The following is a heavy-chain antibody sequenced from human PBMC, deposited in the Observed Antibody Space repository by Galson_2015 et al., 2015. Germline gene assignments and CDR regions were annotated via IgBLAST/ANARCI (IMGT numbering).Heavy chain of an antibody. Sequence: SLRLSCAASGFAFSSYAMHWVRQAPGKGLEWVALISYDGSGKDYADSVRGRFTISRDNSKNTLYLHMNSLRTEDTAVYFCAREEYCYDSSGYSTPFDYWGRGTLVTVSS. D-gene: IGHD3-22*01. CDR3: AREEYCYDSSGYSTPFDY. V-gene: IGHV3-30-3*01. CDR1: GFAFSSYA. J-gene: IGHJ4*02. CDR2: ISYDGSGK.